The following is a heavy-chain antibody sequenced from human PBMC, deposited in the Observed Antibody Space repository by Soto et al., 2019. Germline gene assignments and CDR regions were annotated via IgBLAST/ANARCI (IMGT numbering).Heavy chain of an antibody. D-gene: IGHD3-10*01. J-gene: IGHJ6*02. V-gene: IGHV3-7*01. CDR1: GFTFSSYW. Sequence: GGSLRLSCAASGFTFSSYWMSWVRQAPGKGLEWVANIKQDGSEKYYVDSVKGRFTISRDNAKNSLYLQMNSLRAEDTAVYYCERYGPPEAYYFGMDVWGQGTTVTVSS. CDR3: ERYGPPEAYYFGMDV. CDR2: IKQDGSEK.